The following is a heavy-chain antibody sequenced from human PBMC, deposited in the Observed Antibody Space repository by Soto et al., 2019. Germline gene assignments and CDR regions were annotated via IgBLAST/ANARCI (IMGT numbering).Heavy chain of an antibody. J-gene: IGHJ3*02. D-gene: IGHD6-19*01. CDR2: TYYRSKWYN. V-gene: IGHV6-1*01. CDR1: GDSVSRNSAA. Sequence: SQTLSLTCVSSGDSVSRNSAAWNWIRQSPSRGLEWLGRTYYRSKWYNDYAVSVKSRITINPDTSKNQFSLQLNSVTPEDTAVYYCARDERSGWPPNDAFDIWGQGTMVTVSS. CDR3: ARDERSGWPPNDAFDI.